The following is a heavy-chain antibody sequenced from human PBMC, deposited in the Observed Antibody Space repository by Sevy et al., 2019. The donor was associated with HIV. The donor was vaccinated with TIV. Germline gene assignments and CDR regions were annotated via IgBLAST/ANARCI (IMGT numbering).Heavy chain of an antibody. CDR1: GGSFSGYY. D-gene: IGHD6-19*01. Sequence: SETLSLTCAVYGGSFSGYYWSWIRQPPGKGLEWIGEINHSGSTNYNPSLKSRVTISVDTSKNHFSLKLSSVTAADTAVYYCARGGIAVADTRRWYSYYYMDVWGKGTTVTVSS. V-gene: IGHV4-34*01. CDR3: ARGGIAVADTRRWYSYYYMDV. CDR2: INHSGST. J-gene: IGHJ6*03.